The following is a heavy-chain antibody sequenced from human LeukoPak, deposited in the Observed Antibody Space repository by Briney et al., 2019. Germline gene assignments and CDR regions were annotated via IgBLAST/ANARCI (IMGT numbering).Heavy chain of an antibody. V-gene: IGHV3-7*01. J-gene: IGHJ4*02. CDR2: IKADGREK. CDR1: GFTFTNYW. Sequence: PGGSLRLSCAASGFTFTNYWMSRVGQAPGKGREWVANIKADGREKFYVDSVKGRFTISRDNAKNSLYLQMNSLRAEDTAVHYCARESSVVRGVITDFDYWGQGTLVTVSS. CDR3: ARESSVVRGVITDFDY. D-gene: IGHD3-10*01.